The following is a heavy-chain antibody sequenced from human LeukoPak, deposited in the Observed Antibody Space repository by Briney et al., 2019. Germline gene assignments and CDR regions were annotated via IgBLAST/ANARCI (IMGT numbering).Heavy chain of an antibody. V-gene: IGHV4-39*01. CDR2: IYYSGST. CDR3: ARRVVAARPFDY. CDR1: GGSISSIRYY. D-gene: IGHD6-6*01. Sequence: KPSETPFLTRTVSGGSISSIRYYWGWVPQPPGKGLEWIGSIYYSGSTYYNPSLKSRVTISVDTSKNQFSLKLSSVTAADTAVYYCARRVVAARPFDYWGQGTLVTVSS. J-gene: IGHJ4*02.